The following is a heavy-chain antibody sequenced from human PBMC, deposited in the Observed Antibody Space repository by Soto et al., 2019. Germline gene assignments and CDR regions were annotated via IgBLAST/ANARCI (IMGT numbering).Heavy chain of an antibody. D-gene: IGHD6-6*01. CDR2: ISGSGGST. Sequence: EVRLLESGGGLVQPGGSLRLSCAASGFTFSSYAMSWVRQAPGKGLEWVSAISGSGGSTYYADSVKGRFTISRDNSKKTLYLQMKSLRAEDTAVYYCAKFIAARRLHAFDIWGQGTMVTVSS. CDR1: GFTFSSYA. J-gene: IGHJ3*02. V-gene: IGHV3-23*01. CDR3: AKFIAARRLHAFDI.